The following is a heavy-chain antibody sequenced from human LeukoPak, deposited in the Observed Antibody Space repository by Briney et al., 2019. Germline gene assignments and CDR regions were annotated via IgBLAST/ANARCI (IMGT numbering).Heavy chain of an antibody. CDR1: GGTFSSYA. D-gene: IGHD3-9*01. CDR3: AREPSFYDILTGYSNEWWFDP. Sequence: ASVKVSCKASGGTFSSYAISWVRQAPGQGLEWMGAIIPIFGTANYAQKFQGRVTVTADKSTSTAYMELSSLRSEDTAVYYCAREPSFYDILTGYSNEWWFDPWGQGTLVTVSS. J-gene: IGHJ5*02. V-gene: IGHV1-69*06. CDR2: IIPIFGTA.